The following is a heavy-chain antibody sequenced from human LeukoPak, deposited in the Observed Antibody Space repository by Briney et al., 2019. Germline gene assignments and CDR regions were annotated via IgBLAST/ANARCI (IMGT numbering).Heavy chain of an antibody. Sequence: PGGSLRLSCAASGFTFSTYAMTWVRQAPGRGLEWVSTINNAGTRTYYADSVKGRFTISRDRSNNTVYLQMNSLGAEDTALYYSAEDNGPKLGEYWGRGTQVTVPS. J-gene: IGHJ4*02. CDR1: GFTFSTYA. CDR3: AEDNGPKLGEY. V-gene: IGHV3-23*01. D-gene: IGHD2-8*01. CDR2: INNAGTRT.